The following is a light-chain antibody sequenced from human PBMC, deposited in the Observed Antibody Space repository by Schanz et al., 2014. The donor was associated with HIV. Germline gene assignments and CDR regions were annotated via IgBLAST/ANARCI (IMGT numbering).Light chain of an antibody. CDR2: GAS. CDR3: QQYYTTPWT. J-gene: IGKJ1*01. CDR1: QSISSN. Sequence: EIVLTQSPATLSLSPGERATLSCRASQSISSNLAWYQHKPGQAPRLLIHGASTRATGIPARFSGSGSGTDFTLTISSLQPEDVAVYYCQQYYTTPWTFGQGTKVEIK. V-gene: IGKV3-15*01.